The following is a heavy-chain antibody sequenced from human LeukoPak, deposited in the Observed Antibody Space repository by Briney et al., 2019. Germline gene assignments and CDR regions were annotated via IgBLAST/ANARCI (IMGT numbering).Heavy chain of an antibody. J-gene: IGHJ6*02. CDR1: GDTLTSDG. Sequence: ASVKVSCKASGDTLTSDGIGWGREAPGQGLEAMGWRSAYNGTTNYAQKLQGRVTLTTDTSTSTDYMERRSLSSDDTAVYYCARDSRSWYFSYYYGMDVWGQGTTVTVSS. CDR3: ARDSRSWYFSYYYGMDV. CDR2: RSAYNGTT. V-gene: IGHV1-18*01. D-gene: IGHD6-13*01.